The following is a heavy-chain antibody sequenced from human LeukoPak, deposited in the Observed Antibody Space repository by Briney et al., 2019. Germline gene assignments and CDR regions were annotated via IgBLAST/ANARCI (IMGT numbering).Heavy chain of an antibody. CDR2: INPNSGGT. V-gene: IGHV1-2*06. CDR3: AREFYPYYFDY. Sequence: GASVKVSCKASGYTFTGYYIHWVRQAPGQGLEWMGRINPNSGGTNYAQKFQGRVTMTRDTSISTAYMELSRVRSDDTAVYYCAREFYPYYFDYWGQGTLVIVSS. J-gene: IGHJ4*02. CDR1: GYTFTGYY.